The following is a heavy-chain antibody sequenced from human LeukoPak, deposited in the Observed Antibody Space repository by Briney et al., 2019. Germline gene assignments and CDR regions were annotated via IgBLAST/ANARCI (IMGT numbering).Heavy chain of an antibody. J-gene: IGHJ3*02. CDR3: AKDNPPHDLDAFDI. CDR1: GFTFDDYA. V-gene: IGHV3-43*02. CDR2: ISGDGGST. Sequence: GGSLRLSCAASGFTFDDYAMHWVRQAPGKGLEWVSLISGDGGSTYYADSVKGRFTISRDNSKNSLYLQMNSLRTEDTALYYFAKDNPPHDLDAFDILGQGTMVTGSS.